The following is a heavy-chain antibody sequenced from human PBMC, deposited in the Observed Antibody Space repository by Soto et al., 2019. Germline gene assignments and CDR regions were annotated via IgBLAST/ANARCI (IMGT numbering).Heavy chain of an antibody. CDR3: ARQYHSSGYWFDY. V-gene: IGHV4-31*03. D-gene: IGHD3-22*01. CDR2: IYYSGST. Sequence: QVQLQESGPGLVKPSQTLSLTCTVSGGSISSDFYYWTWIRQHPGQGLEWIGYIYYSGSTYYNPSLKSRITMSLDTSKNQFSLKLSSVTAADTAVYYCARQYHSSGYWFDYWGQGTLVTVSS. J-gene: IGHJ4*02. CDR1: GGSISSDFYY.